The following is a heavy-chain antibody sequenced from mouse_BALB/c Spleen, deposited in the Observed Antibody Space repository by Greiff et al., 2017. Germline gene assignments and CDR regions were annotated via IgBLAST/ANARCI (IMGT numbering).Heavy chain of an antibody. CDR3: TRSGGNYEDFDY. V-gene: IGHV1-5*01. J-gene: IGHJ2*01. D-gene: IGHD2-1*01. Sequence: VQLQQSGTVLARPGASVKMSCKASGYSFTSYWMHWVKQRPGQGLEWIGAIYPGNSDTSYNQKFKGKAKLTAVTSASTAYMELSSLTNEDSAVYYCTRSGGNYEDFDYWGQGTTLTVSS. CDR1: GYSFTSYW. CDR2: IYPGNSDT.